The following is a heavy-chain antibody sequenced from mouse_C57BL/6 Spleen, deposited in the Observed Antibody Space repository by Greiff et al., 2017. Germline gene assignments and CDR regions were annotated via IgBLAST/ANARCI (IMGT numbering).Heavy chain of an antibody. CDR3: ASTGSSYGYFDY. Sequence: QVQLQQSGPELVKPGASVKISCKASGYAFSSSWMNWVKQRPGKGLEWIGRIYPGDGDTNYNGKFKGKATLTADKSSSTAYMQLSSLTSEDSAVYFCASTGSSYGYFDYWGQGTTLTVSS. V-gene: IGHV1-82*01. J-gene: IGHJ2*01. CDR2: IYPGDGDT. CDR1: GYAFSSSW. D-gene: IGHD1-1*01.